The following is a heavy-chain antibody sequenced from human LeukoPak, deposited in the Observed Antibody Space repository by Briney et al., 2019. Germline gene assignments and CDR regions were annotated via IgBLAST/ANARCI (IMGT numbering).Heavy chain of an antibody. Sequence: GRSLRLSCAASGFTFSSYGMHWVRQAPGKGLEWVAVIWYDGSNKYYADSVKGRFTISRDNSKNTLYLQMNSLRAEDTAVYYCARDRGSGSYYPSVRKNQGEYYYGMDVWGQGTTVTVSS. V-gene: IGHV3-33*01. D-gene: IGHD3-10*01. CDR1: GFTFSSYG. CDR2: IWYDGSNK. J-gene: IGHJ6*02. CDR3: ARDRGSGSYYPSVRKNQGEYYYGMDV.